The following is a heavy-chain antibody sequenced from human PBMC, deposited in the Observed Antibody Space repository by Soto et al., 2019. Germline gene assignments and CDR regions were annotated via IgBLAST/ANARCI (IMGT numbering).Heavy chain of an antibody. D-gene: IGHD3-22*01. J-gene: IGHJ3*02. V-gene: IGHV4-31*03. Sequence: SETLSLTCTVSGGSISSGGYYWSWIRQHPGKGLEWIGYIYYSGSTYYNPSLKSRVTISVDTSKNQFSLKLSSVTAADTAVYYCARGGGGYDAFDIWGQGTMVTVS. CDR1: GGSISSGGYY. CDR2: IYYSGST. CDR3: ARGGGGYDAFDI.